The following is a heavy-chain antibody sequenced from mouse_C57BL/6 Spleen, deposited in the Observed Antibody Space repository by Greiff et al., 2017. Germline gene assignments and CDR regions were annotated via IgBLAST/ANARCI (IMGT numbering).Heavy chain of an antibody. CDR3: ARNWYYGLGYAMDY. D-gene: IGHD1-2*01. CDR2: IWSGGST. J-gene: IGHJ4*01. V-gene: IGHV2-2*01. Sequence: VKLMESGPGLVQPSQSLSITCTVSGFSLTSYGVHWVRQSPGKGLEWLGVIWSGGSTDYNAAFISRLSISKDNSKSQVFFKMNSLQADDTAIYYCARNWYYGLGYAMDYWGQGTSVTVSS. CDR1: GFSLTSYG.